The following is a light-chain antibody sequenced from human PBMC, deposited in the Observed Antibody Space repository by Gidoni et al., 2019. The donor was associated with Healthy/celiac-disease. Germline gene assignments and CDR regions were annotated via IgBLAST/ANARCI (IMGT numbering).Light chain of an antibody. CDR3: SSYTSSSRVV. J-gene: IGLJ2*01. Sequence: QSALTQPASVSGSPGQSITISCTGSSSDVGGYNYVSWYQQHPGKAPKLKIYEVSNRPSGVPDRFSGSKSGNTASLTISGLQAEDEADYFCSSYTSSSRVVFGGGTKLTVL. V-gene: IGLV2-14*01. CDR2: EVS. CDR1: SSDVGGYNY.